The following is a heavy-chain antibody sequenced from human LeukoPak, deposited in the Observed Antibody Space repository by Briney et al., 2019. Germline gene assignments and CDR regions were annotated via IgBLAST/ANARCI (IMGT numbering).Heavy chain of an antibody. V-gene: IGHV3-33*01. CDR3: ASDGIAVDRGIGYFDY. CDR2: IWYDGSNK. CDR1: GVTFRSYG. Sequence: PGGSLRLSCAASGVTFRSYGMHWVRQAPGKGLEWVAVIWYDGSNKYYADSVKGRFTISRDNSENTLYLQMNSLRAEDTALYYCASDGIAVDRGIGYFDYWGQGTLVTVSS. D-gene: IGHD6-13*01. J-gene: IGHJ4*02.